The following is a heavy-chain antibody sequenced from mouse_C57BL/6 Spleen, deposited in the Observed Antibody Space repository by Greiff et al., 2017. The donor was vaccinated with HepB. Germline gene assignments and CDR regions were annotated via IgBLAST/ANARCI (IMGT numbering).Heavy chain of an antibody. CDR1: GFTFSDYG. V-gene: IGHV5-17*01. CDR2: ISSGSSTI. Sequence: EVKLVDSGGGLVKPGGSLKLSCAASGFTFSDYGMHWVRQAPEKGLEWVAYISSGSSTIYYADTVKGRFTISRDNAKNTLFLQMTSLRSEDTAMYYCARRTGAWFAYWGQGTLVTVSA. CDR3: ARRTGAWFAY. J-gene: IGHJ3*01.